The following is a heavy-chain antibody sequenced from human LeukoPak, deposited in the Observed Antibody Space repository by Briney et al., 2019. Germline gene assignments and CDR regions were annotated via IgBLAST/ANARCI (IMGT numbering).Heavy chain of an antibody. Sequence: SETLSLTCTVSGGSISPYYWSWIRQTPGKELEWIAFIFYSGSAHYNPSLTSRVTISVDTSKNQLSLKLSSVTAADTAVYYCAREPGFDSSGYLNWFDPWGQGTLVTVSS. CDR1: GGSISPYY. CDR2: IFYSGSA. D-gene: IGHD3-22*01. V-gene: IGHV4-59*01. CDR3: AREPGFDSSGYLNWFDP. J-gene: IGHJ5*02.